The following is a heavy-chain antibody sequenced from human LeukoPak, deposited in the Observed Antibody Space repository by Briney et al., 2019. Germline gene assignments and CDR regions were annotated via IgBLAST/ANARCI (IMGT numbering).Heavy chain of an antibody. J-gene: IGHJ3*02. V-gene: IGHV3-13*01. CDR2: IGTAGDT. Sequence: PGGSLRLSCAASGFTFSSYDMHWVRQATGKGLEWVSAIGTAGDTYYPGSVKGRFTISRENAKNSLYLQMNSLRAGDTAVYYCANIDYGDYAGAFDIWGQGTMVTVSS. CDR1: GFTFSSYD. D-gene: IGHD4-17*01. CDR3: ANIDYGDYAGAFDI.